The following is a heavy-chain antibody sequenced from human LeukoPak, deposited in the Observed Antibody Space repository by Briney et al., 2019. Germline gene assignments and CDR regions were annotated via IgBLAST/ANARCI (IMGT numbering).Heavy chain of an antibody. CDR2: VYYSGST. CDR3: ARLQLIQLWSLVFDY. CDR1: GGSISSSTYY. Sequence: PSETLSLTCTVSGGSISSSTYYWGWIRQPPGKGLEWIGSVYYSGSTYYNPSLKSRVTISVDTSKNQFSLKLSSVTAADTAVYYCARLQLIQLWSLVFDYWGQGTLVTVSS. V-gene: IGHV4-39*01. J-gene: IGHJ4*02. D-gene: IGHD5-18*01.